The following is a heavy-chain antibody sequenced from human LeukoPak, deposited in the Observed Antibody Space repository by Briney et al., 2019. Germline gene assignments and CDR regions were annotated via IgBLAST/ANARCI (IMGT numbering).Heavy chain of an antibody. V-gene: IGHV4-61*01. D-gene: IGHD2-15*01. CDR2: GFYSGST. CDR3: ASNRGYCRSDSCYHFDY. Sequence: SETLSLTCTVSGGPVSSASHYGSWIRQPPGKGLEWIGFGFYSGSTYYNPSLKSRVSISVDTSKNQFSLKLSSVTAADTAIYYCASNRGYCRSDSCYHFDYWGQGTLVTVSS. J-gene: IGHJ4*02. CDR1: GGPVSSASHY.